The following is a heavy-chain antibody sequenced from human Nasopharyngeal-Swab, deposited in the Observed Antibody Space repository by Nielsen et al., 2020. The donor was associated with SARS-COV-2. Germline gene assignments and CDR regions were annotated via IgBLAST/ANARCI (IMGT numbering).Heavy chain of an antibody. D-gene: IGHD2-21*01. CDR3: ARGDKRKAPRDYSYYYYMDV. Sequence: WIRQPPGKGLEWIGEINDSGSTNYNPSLKSRVTISVGTSKNQFSLKLRSVTAADTAVYCCARGDKRKAPRDYSYYYYMDVWGKGTTVTVSS. J-gene: IGHJ6*03. V-gene: IGHV4-34*01. CDR2: INDSGST.